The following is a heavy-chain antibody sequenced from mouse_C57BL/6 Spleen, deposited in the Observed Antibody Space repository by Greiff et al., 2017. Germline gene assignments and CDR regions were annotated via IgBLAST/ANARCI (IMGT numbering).Heavy chain of an antibody. CDR2: IDPSDSYT. CDR1: GYTFTSYW. D-gene: IGHD4-1*01. V-gene: IGHV1-59*01. CDR3: ARHWDKYFDV. Sequence: VQLQQPGAELVRPGTSVKLSCKASGYTFTSYWMHWVKQRPGQGLEWIGVIDPSDSYTNYNQKFKGKATLTVDTSSSTAYMQLSSLTSEDSAVYYCARHWDKYFDVWGTGTTVTVSS. J-gene: IGHJ1*03.